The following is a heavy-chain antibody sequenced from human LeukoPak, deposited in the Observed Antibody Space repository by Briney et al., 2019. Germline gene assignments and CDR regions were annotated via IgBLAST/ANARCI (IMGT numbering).Heavy chain of an antibody. CDR3: ARDRASGWYFYGMDV. CDR1: GFTFSSYW. V-gene: IGHV3-74*01. Sequence: GGSLRLSCAASGFTFSSYWMHWVRQAPGKGLVWVSRINSDGSSTSYADSVKGRFTISRDNAKNTLYLQMNSLRAEDTAVYYCARDRASGWYFYGMDVWGQGTTVTVSS. CDR2: INSDGSST. J-gene: IGHJ6*02. D-gene: IGHD6-19*01.